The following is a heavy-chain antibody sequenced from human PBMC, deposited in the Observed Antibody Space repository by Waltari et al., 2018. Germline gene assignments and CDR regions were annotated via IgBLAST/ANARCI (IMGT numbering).Heavy chain of an antibody. CDR2: ISSSSSYI. CDR3: ARDSLFEVGAFDI. V-gene: IGHV3-21*01. Sequence: EVQLVESGGGLVKPGGSLRLSCAASGFTFSSYSMNWVRQAPGKGLEWVSSISSSSSYIYYADSVKGRFTISRDNAKNSLYLQMNSLRAEDTAVYYCARDSLFEVGAFDIWGQGTMVTVSS. J-gene: IGHJ3*02. CDR1: GFTFSSYS. D-gene: IGHD2-21*01.